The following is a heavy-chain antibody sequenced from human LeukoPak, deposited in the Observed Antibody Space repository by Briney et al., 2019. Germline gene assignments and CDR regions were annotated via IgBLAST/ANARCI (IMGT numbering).Heavy chain of an antibody. D-gene: IGHD5-18*01. Sequence: GGSLRLSCAASGFTFSSYATSWVRQAPGKGLEWVSAISGSGGSTYYADSVKGRFTISRDNSKNTLYLQMNSLRAEDTAVYYCANGLEREYSYGYPRYCDYWGQGTLVTVSS. CDR2: ISGSGGST. J-gene: IGHJ4*02. CDR3: ANGLEREYSYGYPRYCDY. CDR1: GFTFSSYA. V-gene: IGHV3-23*01.